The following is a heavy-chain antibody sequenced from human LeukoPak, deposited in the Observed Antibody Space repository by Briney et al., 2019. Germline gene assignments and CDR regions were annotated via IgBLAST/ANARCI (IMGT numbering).Heavy chain of an antibody. J-gene: IGHJ4*02. CDR3: ARDRGYIVGATLREIDY. CDR1: GYTFTGYY. Sequence: ASVKVSCKASGYTFTGYYMHWVRQAPGQGLEWMGRINPNSGGTNYAQKFQGRVTMTRDMSISTAYMELSRLRSDDTAVYYCARDRGYIVGATLREIDYWGQGTLVTVSS. V-gene: IGHV1-2*06. CDR2: INPNSGGT. D-gene: IGHD1-26*01.